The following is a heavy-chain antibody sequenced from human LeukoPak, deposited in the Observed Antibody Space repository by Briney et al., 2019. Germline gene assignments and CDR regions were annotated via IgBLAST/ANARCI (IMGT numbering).Heavy chain of an antibody. CDR2: IDTSGSRI. D-gene: IGHD1-26*01. CDR3: ARNSGSYPFDY. CDR1: GFTFSSYE. Sequence: GGSLRLSCAASGFTFSSYEFNWVRQAPGQGLEWLSYIDTSGSRIYYADSVKGRFTISRDNAKNSLYLQMNSLRAEDTAVYYCARNSGSYPFDYWGQGTLVTVSS. J-gene: IGHJ4*02. V-gene: IGHV3-48*03.